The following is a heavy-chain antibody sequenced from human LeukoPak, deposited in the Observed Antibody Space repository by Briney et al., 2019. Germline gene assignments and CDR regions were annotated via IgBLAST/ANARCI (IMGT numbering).Heavy chain of an antibody. CDR1: GIKLSNYG. V-gene: IGHV3-23*01. CDR3: AKDLIDGITMVRGVIY. D-gene: IGHD3-10*01. J-gene: IGHJ4*02. Sequence: GGSLRLSCVVSGIKLSNYGMSWVRQAPGKGLEWVSGIREAGGGTKYADSVKGRFTISRDNSKNTLYLQMNSLRAEDTAVYYCAKDLIDGITMVRGVIYWGQGTLVTVSS. CDR2: IREAGGGT.